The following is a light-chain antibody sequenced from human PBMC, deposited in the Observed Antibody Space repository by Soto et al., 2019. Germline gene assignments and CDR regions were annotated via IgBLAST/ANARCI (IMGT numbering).Light chain of an antibody. Sequence: DIQMTQSPSTLSASVGERVTITCRASQSVSNWLAWYQQKPGKAPKLLIYDVSSLESGVPSRFSGSGSGTEFILNISSLQPDDFATYYCQQYDSYSRTFDQGTKVEMK. CDR2: DVS. V-gene: IGKV1-5*01. CDR3: QQYDSYSRT. CDR1: QSVSNW. J-gene: IGKJ1*01.